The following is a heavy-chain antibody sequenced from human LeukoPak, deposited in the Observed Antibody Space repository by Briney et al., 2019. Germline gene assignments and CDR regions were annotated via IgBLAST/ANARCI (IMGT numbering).Heavy chain of an antibody. V-gene: IGHV4-59*01. D-gene: IGHD3-22*01. J-gene: IGHJ1*01. CDR1: GGSISSYY. CDR3: ASGYGYFQH. Sequence: PSETLSLTCTVSGGSISSYYWRWLRQPPGKGLEWIGYIYYSGSTNYNPSLKSRVTISVDTSKNHFSLKLSSVTAADTAVYYCASGYGYFQHWGQGTLVTVSS. CDR2: IYYSGST.